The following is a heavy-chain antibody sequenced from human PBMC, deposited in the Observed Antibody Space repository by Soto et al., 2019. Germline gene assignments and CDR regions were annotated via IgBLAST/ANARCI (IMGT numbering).Heavy chain of an antibody. Sequence: GGSLRLSCAASGFTFSSYTLHWVRQAPGTGLERVAAISFDGSKEYYADSVKGRFSISVDKSISTAYLQWSGLKASDTAMYYCARHFGSGWFLYYFDYWGQGTQVTVSS. J-gene: IGHJ4*02. CDR2: ISFDGSKE. D-gene: IGHD6-19*01. CDR3: ARHFGSGWFLYYFDY. V-gene: IGHV3-30-3*01. CDR1: GFTFSSYT.